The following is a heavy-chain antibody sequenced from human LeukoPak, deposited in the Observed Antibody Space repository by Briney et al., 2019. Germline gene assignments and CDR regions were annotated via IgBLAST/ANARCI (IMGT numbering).Heavy chain of an antibody. Sequence: ASVKVSCKASGYTFTSYDINWVRQATGQGLEWMGWMNPNSGNTGYAQKFQGRVTMTRNTSISTAYMELSSLRSEDTAVYYCARGLYGGFAGYYYYYMDVWGKGTTVTVSS. CDR2: MNPNSGNT. CDR3: ARGLYGGFAGYYYYYMDV. CDR1: GYTFTSYD. V-gene: IGHV1-8*01. D-gene: IGHD4-23*01. J-gene: IGHJ6*03.